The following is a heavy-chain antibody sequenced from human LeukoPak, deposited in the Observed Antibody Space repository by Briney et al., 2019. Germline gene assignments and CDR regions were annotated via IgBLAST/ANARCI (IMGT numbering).Heavy chain of an antibody. D-gene: IGHD5-12*01. CDR3: ARDHREIVATIMGAFDI. Sequence: GGSLRLSCAASGFTFSSYSMTWVRQAPGKGLEWVSSISSSSSYIYYADSVKGRFTISRDNAKNSLYLQMNSLRAEDTAVYYCARDHREIVATIMGAFDIWGQGTMVTVSS. CDR2: ISSSSSYI. J-gene: IGHJ3*02. CDR1: GFTFSSYS. V-gene: IGHV3-21*01.